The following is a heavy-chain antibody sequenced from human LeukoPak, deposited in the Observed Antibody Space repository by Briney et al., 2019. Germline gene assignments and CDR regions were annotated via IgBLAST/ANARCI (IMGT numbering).Heavy chain of an antibody. J-gene: IGHJ6*03. CDR1: GGSFSGYY. D-gene: IGHD5-18*01. CDR2: INHSGST. CDR3: ARHGYSYGYFYYYYYMDV. V-gene: IGHV4-34*01. Sequence: SETLSLTCAVYGGSFSGYYWSWIRQPPGKGLEWIGEINHSGSTNYNPSLKSRVTISVDTSKNQFSLKLGSVTAADTAVYYCARHGYSYGYFYYYYYMDVWGKGTTVTISS.